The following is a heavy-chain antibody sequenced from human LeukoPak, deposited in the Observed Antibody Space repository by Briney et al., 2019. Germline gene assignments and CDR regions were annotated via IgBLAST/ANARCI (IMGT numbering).Heavy chain of an antibody. CDR3: ARDFRYAFDN. J-gene: IGHJ4*02. CDR1: GFAFIEYS. Sequence: GGSLRLSCAASGFAFIEYSMNWVRQAPGKGLEWISYIGTDTGRTKYADSVKGRFTISRDKAKNSLYLQMNSLRVEDTAVYYCARDFRYAFDNWGQGTLVTVSS. V-gene: IGHV3-48*01. CDR2: IGTDTGRT. D-gene: IGHD1-1*01.